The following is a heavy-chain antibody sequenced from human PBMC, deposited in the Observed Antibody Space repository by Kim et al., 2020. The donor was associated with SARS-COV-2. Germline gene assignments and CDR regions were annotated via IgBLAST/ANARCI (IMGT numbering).Heavy chain of an antibody. J-gene: IGHJ6*02. CDR2: ISWNSGSI. V-gene: IGHV3-9*01. D-gene: IGHD2-8*02. CDR1: GFTFDDYA. CDR3: AKIRWDFTDYGMDV. Sequence: GGSLRLSCAASGFTFDDYAMHWVRQAPGKGLEWVSGISWNSGSIGYADSVQGRFTISRDNAKNSLYLQMNSLRAEDTALYYCAKIRWDFTDYGMDVWGQGTRVTVSS.